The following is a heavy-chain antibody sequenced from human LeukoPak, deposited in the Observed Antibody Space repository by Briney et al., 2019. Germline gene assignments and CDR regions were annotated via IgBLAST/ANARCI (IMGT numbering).Heavy chain of an antibody. CDR1: GFTFSSYS. D-gene: IGHD6-13*01. CDR3: ARPGQQRVRDYYYGMDV. CDR2: ISSSSSYI. V-gene: IGHV3-21*01. J-gene: IGHJ6*02. Sequence: GGSLRLSCAASGFTFSSYSMNWVRQAPGKGLEWVSSISSSSSYIYYADSVKGRFTISRDNAKNSLYLQMNSLRAEDTAVYYCARPGQQRVRDYYYGMDVWGQGTTVTVSS.